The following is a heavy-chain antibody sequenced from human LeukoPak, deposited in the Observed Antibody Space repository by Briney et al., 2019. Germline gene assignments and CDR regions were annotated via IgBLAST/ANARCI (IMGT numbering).Heavy chain of an antibody. CDR2: INWNSDSI. CDR3: ARVARGDYYYYYMDV. Sequence: GGSLRLSCAVSGFTFDDYAMHWVRQVPGKGLEWVSGINWNSDSIGYADSVQGRFTISRDNAKNTLYLQMYSLRAEDTALYYCARVARGDYYYYYMDVWGKGTTVTVSS. D-gene: IGHD3-10*01. V-gene: IGHV3-9*01. CDR1: GFTFDDYA. J-gene: IGHJ6*03.